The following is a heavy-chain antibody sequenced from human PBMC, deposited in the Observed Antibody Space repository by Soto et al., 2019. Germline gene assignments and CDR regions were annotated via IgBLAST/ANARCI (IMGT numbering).Heavy chain of an antibody. CDR3: ARDRSWHFDY. V-gene: IGHV4-31*03. CDR2: IYYSGST. CDR1: GGSISSGGYY. Sequence: SETLSLTCTVSGGSISSGGYYWSWIRQHPGKGLEWIGYIYYSGSTYYNPSLKSRVTISVDTSKNQFSLKLSSVTAADTAVYYCARDRSWHFDYWGQGTLVTVSS. J-gene: IGHJ4*02. D-gene: IGHD1-26*01.